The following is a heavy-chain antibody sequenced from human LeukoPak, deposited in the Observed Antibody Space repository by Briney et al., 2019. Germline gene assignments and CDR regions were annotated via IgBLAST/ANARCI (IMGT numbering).Heavy chain of an antibody. CDR3: AKALEQETVIALDS. CDR2: ISGSGGST. J-gene: IGHJ4*02. Sequence: HAGGSLRLSCAAPGFTFSTYAMSWVRQAPGKGLEWVSAISGSGGSTYYADSVKGRFTISRDNSKNTLYLQMNSLRAEDTSIYFCAKALEQETVIALDSWGQGTLVTVSS. V-gene: IGHV3-23*01. CDR1: GFTFSTYA. D-gene: IGHD6-13*01.